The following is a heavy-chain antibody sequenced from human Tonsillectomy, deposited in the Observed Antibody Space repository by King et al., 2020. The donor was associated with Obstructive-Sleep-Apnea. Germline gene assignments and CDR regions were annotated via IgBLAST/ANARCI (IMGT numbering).Heavy chain of an antibody. CDR1: GFTFSSYW. Sequence: QLVQSGGGLVQPGGSLRLSCAASGFTFSSYWMSWVRQAPGEGLEWVANIKQDGSEKYYVDSVKGRFTISRDNAKNSLYLQMKSLRAEDTAVYYCAREGMGATHAFDIWGQGTMVTVSS. CDR2: IKQDGSEK. CDR3: AREGMGATHAFDI. J-gene: IGHJ3*02. D-gene: IGHD1-26*01. V-gene: IGHV3-7*03.